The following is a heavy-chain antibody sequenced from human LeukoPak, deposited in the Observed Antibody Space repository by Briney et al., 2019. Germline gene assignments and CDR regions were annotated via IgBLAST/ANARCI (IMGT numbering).Heavy chain of an antibody. CDR2: ISDSGGRT. V-gene: IGHV3-23*01. D-gene: IGHD1-26*01. Sequence: GGSLRLSCAVSGITLSNYGMSWVRQAPGRGLEWVAGISDSGGRTNYADSVKGRFTIPRDNPKNKLYLQMNSLGAEDTAVYYCTRRGTGRDCPSGNCSSYFFDYWGQGTLVTVSS. CDR3: TRRGTGRDCPSGNCSSYFFDY. J-gene: IGHJ4*02. CDR1: GITLSNYG.